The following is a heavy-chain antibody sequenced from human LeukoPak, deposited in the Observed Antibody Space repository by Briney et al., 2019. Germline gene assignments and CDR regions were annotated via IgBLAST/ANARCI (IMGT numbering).Heavy chain of an antibody. V-gene: IGHV4-39*01. Sequence: SETLSLPCTVSGGSISSNSNYWAWIRQPPGRGLEWIGSVSYGGSTYYSPSLESRVTISVDTSKNQFSLKLSSVTAADTAVYYCARQALWFFDHWGKGTVLTVSS. CDR3: ARQALWFFDH. CDR2: VSYGGST. J-gene: IGHJ4*02. CDR1: GGSISSNSNY. D-gene: IGHD2-21*01.